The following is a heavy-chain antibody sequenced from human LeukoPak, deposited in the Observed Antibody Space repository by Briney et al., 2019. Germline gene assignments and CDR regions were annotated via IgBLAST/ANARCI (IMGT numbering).Heavy chain of an antibody. J-gene: IGHJ5*02. D-gene: IGHD1-26*01. CDR2: MNPNSGNT. CDR3: AREGATGRHIGRNWFDP. Sequence: ASVKVSCKASGYTFTNYDINWVRQATGQGLEWMGWMNPNSGNTGYAQKFQGRVTMTRNTSISTAYTELSSLRSEDTAVYYCAREGATGRHIGRNWFDPWGQGTLVTVSS. V-gene: IGHV1-8*01. CDR1: GYTFTNYD.